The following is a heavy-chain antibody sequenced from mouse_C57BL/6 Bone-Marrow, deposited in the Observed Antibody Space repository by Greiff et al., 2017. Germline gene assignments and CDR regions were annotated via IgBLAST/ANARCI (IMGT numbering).Heavy chain of an antibody. J-gene: IGHJ3*01. Sequence: QVQLKQPGTELVKPGASVKLSCKASGYTFTSYWMHWVKQRPGQGLEWIGNINPSNGGTNYNEKFKGKATLTADKSSSTAYMQLSSLTSEDSAVYFCARSKNWDSWFAYWGQGTLVTVSA. CDR1: GYTFTSYW. V-gene: IGHV1-53*01. CDR2: INPSNGGT. CDR3: ARSKNWDSWFAY. D-gene: IGHD4-1*01.